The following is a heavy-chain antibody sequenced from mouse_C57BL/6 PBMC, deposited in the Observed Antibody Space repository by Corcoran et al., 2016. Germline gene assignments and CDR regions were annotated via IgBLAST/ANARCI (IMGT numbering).Heavy chain of an antibody. J-gene: IGHJ1*03. CDR3: VRDSNWYFDV. D-gene: IGHD2-5*01. Sequence: QIQLAQSGPELKKPGETVKISCKASGYTFTTYGMSWMKQAPGKGLKWMAWINTYSGVPTYADDFKGRFAFSVETSASTAYLQINNLKNEDTATYFCVRDSNWYFDVWGTGTTVTVSS. V-gene: IGHV9-3*01. CDR1: GYTFTTYG. CDR2: INTYSGVP.